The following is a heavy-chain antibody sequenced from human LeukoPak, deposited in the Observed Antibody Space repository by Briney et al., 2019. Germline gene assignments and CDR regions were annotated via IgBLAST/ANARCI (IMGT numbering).Heavy chain of an antibody. D-gene: IGHD3-10*01. V-gene: IGHV4-59*01. Sequence: SETLSLTCAVYGVSFSGYYWSWIRQPPGKGLEWIGYIYYSGSTNYNPSLKSRVTISVDTSKNQFSLKLSSVTAADTAVYYCARALTVRGVISFDYRGQGTLVTVSS. CDR1: GVSFSGYY. CDR3: ARALTVRGVISFDY. J-gene: IGHJ4*02. CDR2: IYYSGST.